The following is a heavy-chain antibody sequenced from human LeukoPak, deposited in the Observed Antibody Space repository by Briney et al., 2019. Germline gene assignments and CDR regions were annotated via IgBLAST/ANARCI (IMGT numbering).Heavy chain of an antibody. CDR2: INPNSGGT. V-gene: IGHV1-2*06. CDR3: AVAIQLFYAFDI. D-gene: IGHD5-18*01. Sequence: ASVEVSCKASGYTFTGYYMHWVRQAPGQGLEWMGRINPNSGGTNYAQKFQGRVTMTRDTSISTAYMELSRLRSDDTAVYYCAVAIQLFYAFDIWGQGTMVPVSS. CDR1: GYTFTGYY. J-gene: IGHJ3*02.